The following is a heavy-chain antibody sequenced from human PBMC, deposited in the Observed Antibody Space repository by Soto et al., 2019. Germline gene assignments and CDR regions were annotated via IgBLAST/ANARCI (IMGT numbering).Heavy chain of an antibody. V-gene: IGHV3-23*01. D-gene: IGHD2-15*01. Sequence: EVQLLESGGGLVQPGGSLRLSCAASGFTFSSYAMSWVRQAPGKGLEWVSAISGSGGSTYYADSVKGRFTISRDNSKNTLYLQINSLRAEDTAVYYCAKDQLSIVVVVAVNYGMDVWGQGTTVTVSS. CDR3: AKDQLSIVVVVAVNYGMDV. J-gene: IGHJ6*02. CDR1: GFTFSSYA. CDR2: ISGSGGST.